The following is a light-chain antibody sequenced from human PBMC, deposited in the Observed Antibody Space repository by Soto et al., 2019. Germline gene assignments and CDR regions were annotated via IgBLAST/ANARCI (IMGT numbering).Light chain of an antibody. CDR2: GAS. V-gene: IGKV3-15*01. Sequence: ERVMTQSPATLSVSPGERATLSCRASQSVSSNLAWYHQKPGQAPRLLIYGASTRATGIPARFSGSGSGTEFTLTISSLQSEDFAVYYCQQYNNWPRTFGQGTKVDI. CDR1: QSVSSN. J-gene: IGKJ1*01. CDR3: QQYNNWPRT.